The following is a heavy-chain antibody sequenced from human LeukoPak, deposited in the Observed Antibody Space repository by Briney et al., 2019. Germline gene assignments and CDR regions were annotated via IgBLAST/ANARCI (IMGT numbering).Heavy chain of an antibody. V-gene: IGHV1-69*05. J-gene: IGHJ6*03. D-gene: IGHD5-18*01. CDR2: IIPIFGTA. Sequence: SVKVSCKASGYTFTSYAISWVRQAPGQGLEWMGRIIPIFGTANYAQKFQGRVTITTDESTSTAYMELSSLRSEDTAVYYCARVGSGYSYGYEDYYYYMDVWGKGTTVTVSS. CDR3: ARVGSGYSYGYEDYYYYMDV. CDR1: GYTFTSYA.